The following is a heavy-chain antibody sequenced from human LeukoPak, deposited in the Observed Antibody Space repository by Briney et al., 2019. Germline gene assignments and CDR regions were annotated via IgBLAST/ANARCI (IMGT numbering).Heavy chain of an antibody. J-gene: IGHJ4*02. D-gene: IGHD2-8*02. CDR2: IRYDGSIR. CDR3: AKIANTGATDY. Sequence: VGSLRLSCAASAFAFSSYGMHWVRQAPGKGLEWVTFIRYDGSIRYYADSVKGRFTISRDNSKNTLYLQMNSLKAEDTAVYYCAKIANTGATDYWGQGTLVTVSS. V-gene: IGHV3-30*02. CDR1: AFAFSSYG.